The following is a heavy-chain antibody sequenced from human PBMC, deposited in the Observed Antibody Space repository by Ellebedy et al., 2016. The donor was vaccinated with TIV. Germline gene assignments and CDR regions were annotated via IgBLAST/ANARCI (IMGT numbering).Heavy chain of an antibody. Sequence: AASVKVSCKASSNIFRNFGFSWVRQTPGQGLEWMGVIYPSAGSTDYAQKFQGRVTLTGDTSTSTVYMELRSLRSDDTAVYYCARGVIETSNDAFDIWGQGTVVTVSS. CDR2: IYPSAGST. D-gene: IGHD2/OR15-2a*01. CDR3: ARGVIETSNDAFDI. V-gene: IGHV1-46*01. J-gene: IGHJ3*02. CDR1: SNIFRNFG.